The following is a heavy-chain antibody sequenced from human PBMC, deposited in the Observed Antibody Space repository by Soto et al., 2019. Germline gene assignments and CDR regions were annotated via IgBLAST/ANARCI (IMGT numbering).Heavy chain of an antibody. V-gene: IGHV3-30*03. CDR1: GFTFSTYG. CDR3: ARSIAVAGLDY. D-gene: IGHD6-19*01. CDR2: ISYDGIKK. J-gene: IGHJ4*02. Sequence: PGGSLRLSCAASGFTFSTYGMHWVRQAPGKGLEWVAVISYDGIKKNYEDSVKGRFTISRDSSKNTVYLQMNSLRSDDTAVYYCARSIAVAGLDYWGQGTLVTVSS.